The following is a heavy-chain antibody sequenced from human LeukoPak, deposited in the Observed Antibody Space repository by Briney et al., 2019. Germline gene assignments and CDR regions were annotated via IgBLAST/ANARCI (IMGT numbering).Heavy chain of an antibody. D-gene: IGHD2-15*01. CDR1: GFTFSSSA. V-gene: IGHV3-23*01. J-gene: IGHJ4*02. CDR3: AKQLGYCSDGSCYFPY. Sequence: GGSLRLSCAASGFTFSSSAMSWVRQAPGKGLEWVSTISNNGGYTYYADSVQGWFTISRDNSKSTLCLQMNSLRAEDTAVYYCAKQLGYCSDGSCYFPYWGQGTLVTVSS. CDR2: ISNNGGYT.